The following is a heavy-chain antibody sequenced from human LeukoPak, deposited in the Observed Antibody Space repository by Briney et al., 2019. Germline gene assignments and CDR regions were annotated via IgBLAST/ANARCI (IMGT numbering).Heavy chain of an antibody. CDR3: ARHSSSWKTYYYYMDV. CDR2: INHSGST. Sequence: PSETLSLTCAVYGGSFSGYYWSWIRQPPGKGLEWIGEINHSGSTNYNPSLKSRVTISVDTSKNQFSLKLSSVTAADTAVYYCARHSSSWKTYYYYMDVWGKGTTVTISS. CDR1: GGSFSGYY. D-gene: IGHD6-13*01. V-gene: IGHV4-34*01. J-gene: IGHJ6*03.